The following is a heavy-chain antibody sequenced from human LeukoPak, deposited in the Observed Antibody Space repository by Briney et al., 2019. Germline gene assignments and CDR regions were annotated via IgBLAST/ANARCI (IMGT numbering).Heavy chain of an antibody. J-gene: IGHJ4*02. CDR3: ARLGIVVVPADFDY. CDR1: GGSISSYY. CDR2: IYYSGST. D-gene: IGHD2-2*01. V-gene: IGHV4-59*08. Sequence: NTSETLSLTCTVSGGSISSYYWGWIRQPPGKGLEWIGYIYYSGSTNYNPPLKSRVTISVDTSKNQFSLKLSSVTAADTAVYYCARLGIVVVPADFDYWGQGTLVTVSS.